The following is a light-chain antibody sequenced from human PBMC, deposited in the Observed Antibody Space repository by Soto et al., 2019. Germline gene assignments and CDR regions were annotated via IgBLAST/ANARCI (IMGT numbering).Light chain of an antibody. CDR3: QQYNSLHT. CDR1: QSISSW. CDR2: KAS. J-gene: IGKJ2*01. V-gene: IGKV1-5*03. Sequence: DIQMTQSPSTLSASVGDRVTITCRASQSISSWLAWYQQKPGKAPKLLIYKASSLESGVPSRFSGSGSGTEFTLTISSLLPDDFATYYCQQYNSLHTFGQGTKLEIK.